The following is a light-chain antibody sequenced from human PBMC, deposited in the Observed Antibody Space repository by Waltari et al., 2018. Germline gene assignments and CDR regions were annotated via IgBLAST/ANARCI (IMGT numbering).Light chain of an antibody. Sequence: QSALTQPASVSGSPGQSITISCSGTDSDVGAYDFVSWYQQHPGKAPPLIIYEVSNRPSRISNRFSASKSVNTASLTSSGLQAEDEADDYCSSYTTSSAPGVVGTGTRVTVL. CDR2: EVS. CDR3: SSYTTSSAPGV. V-gene: IGLV2-14*01. J-gene: IGLJ1*01. CDR1: DSDVGAYDF.